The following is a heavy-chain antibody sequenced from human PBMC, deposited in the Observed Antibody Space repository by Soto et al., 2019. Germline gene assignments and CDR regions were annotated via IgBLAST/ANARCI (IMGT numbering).Heavy chain of an antibody. D-gene: IGHD1-7*01. V-gene: IGHV4-4*02. Sequence: QVQLQESGPGLVKPSGTLSLTCAVSGGSISSSNWWSWVRQPPGKGLEWIGEIYDSGSTNYNPSLKSRVTISVDKSKHQFSLKLSSVTAADTAVDYCASCHSSTGITGTTRYFDYWGQGTLVTVSS. CDR1: GGSISSSNW. J-gene: IGHJ4*02. CDR3: ASCHSSTGITGTTRYFDY. CDR2: IYDSGST.